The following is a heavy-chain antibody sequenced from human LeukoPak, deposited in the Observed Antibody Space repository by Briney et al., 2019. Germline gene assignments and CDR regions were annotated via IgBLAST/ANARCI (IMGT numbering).Heavy chain of an antibody. CDR3: ARLGSYSDH. V-gene: IGHV4-59*08. D-gene: IGHD1-26*01. CDR1: GGSINSHY. CDR2: IFNTGNT. J-gene: IGHJ5*02. Sequence: SETLSLTCSVSGGSINSHYWSWIRQPPGKRLEWIGYIFNTGNTNYNPSLASRVTTSLDTSKNQFSLKLSSVTAADTAVYYCARLGSYSDHWGQGTLVTVSS.